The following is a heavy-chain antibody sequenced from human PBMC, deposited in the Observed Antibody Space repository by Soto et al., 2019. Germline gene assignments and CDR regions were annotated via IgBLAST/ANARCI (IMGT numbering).Heavy chain of an antibody. CDR1: GGSFSSNDFY. CDR2: IYYSGNT. Sequence: QVQLQESGPGLVKPSQTLSLTCIVSGGSFSSNDFYWSWIRQHPGKGLEWIGYIYYSGNTYYNPSLKSRVTILVDTSKNQFALKVSSVTAADTAVYYCARLSGSWQSWFAPWGQGTLVTVSS. CDR3: ARLSGSWQSWFAP. D-gene: IGHD6-13*01. J-gene: IGHJ5*02. V-gene: IGHV4-31*03.